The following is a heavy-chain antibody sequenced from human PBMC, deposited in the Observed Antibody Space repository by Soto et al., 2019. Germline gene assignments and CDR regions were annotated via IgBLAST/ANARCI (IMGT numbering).Heavy chain of an antibody. CDR2: ISGGGDGT. D-gene: IGHD3-3*01. CDR3: AKATSAVPFGYYGLDV. CDR1: GFTFTSYA. Sequence: PGGSLRLSCAASGFTFTSYAMYWVHQAPGKGLEWVSTISGGGDGTYYADSVKGRFTISRDNSKNTLYLQMNSLRAEDTAVYYCAKATSAVPFGYYGLDVWGQGTTVTVSS. J-gene: IGHJ6*02. V-gene: IGHV3-23*01.